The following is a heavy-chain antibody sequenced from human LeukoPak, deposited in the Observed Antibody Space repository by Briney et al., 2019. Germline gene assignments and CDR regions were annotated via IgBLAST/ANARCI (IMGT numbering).Heavy chain of an antibody. CDR2: INPNSGGT. Sequence: ASVKVSCKASGYTFTGYYMHWVRQAPGQGLEWMGWINPNSGGTNYAQKFQGWVTMTRDTSISTAYMELSRLRSDDTAVYYCAREELRVLRFLEWLPGDYWGQGTLVTVSS. J-gene: IGHJ4*02. D-gene: IGHD3-3*01. CDR3: AREELRVLRFLEWLPGDY. CDR1: GYTFTGYY. V-gene: IGHV1-2*04.